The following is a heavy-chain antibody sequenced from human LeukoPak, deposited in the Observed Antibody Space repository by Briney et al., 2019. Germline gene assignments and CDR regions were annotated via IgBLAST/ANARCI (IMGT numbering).Heavy chain of an antibody. J-gene: IGHJ4*02. V-gene: IGHV4-4*07. CDR2: IYTSGST. CDR3: ARVVFWSGYSGYYFDY. Sequence: SETLSLTCTVSGGSISSYYWSWIRQPAGKGLEWIGRIYTSGSTNYNPSLKSRVTMSVDTSKNQFSLKLSSVTAADTAVYYCARVVFWSGYSGYYFDYWGQGTLVTVSS. D-gene: IGHD3-3*01. CDR1: GGSISSYY.